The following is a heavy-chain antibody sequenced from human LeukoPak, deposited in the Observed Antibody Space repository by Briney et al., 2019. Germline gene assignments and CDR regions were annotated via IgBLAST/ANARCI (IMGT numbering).Heavy chain of an antibody. V-gene: IGHV4-34*01. J-gene: IGHJ6*03. D-gene: IGHD4-17*01. CDR3: ARLDLTVTTQYYYYYYMDV. CDR1: GGSFSGYY. Sequence: PSETLSLTCAVYGGSFSGYYWSWIRQPPGKGLEWIGEINHSGSTNYNPSLKSRVTISVDTSKSQFSLKLSSVTAADTAVYYCARLDLTVTTQYYYYYYMDVWGKGTTVTISS. CDR2: INHSGST.